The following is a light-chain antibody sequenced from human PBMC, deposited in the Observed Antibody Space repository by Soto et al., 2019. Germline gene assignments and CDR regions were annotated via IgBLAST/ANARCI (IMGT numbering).Light chain of an antibody. CDR2: DAS. V-gene: IGKV1-5*01. Sequence: DIQMTQSPSTLSASVGDRVPITCRASQSISSWLAWYQQKPGKAPKLLIYDASSLESGVPSRFSGSGSGTEFTLTISSLQPDDFATYYCQQAASFPITFGQGTRLEIK. CDR1: QSISSW. J-gene: IGKJ5*01. CDR3: QQAASFPIT.